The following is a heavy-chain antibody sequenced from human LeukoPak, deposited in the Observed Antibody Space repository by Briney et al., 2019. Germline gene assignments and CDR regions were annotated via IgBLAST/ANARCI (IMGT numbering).Heavy chain of an antibody. CDR3: ARHVRYSSSWSGDFDY. CDR1: GGSISSYY. D-gene: IGHD6-13*01. CDR2: IYYSGST. J-gene: IGHJ4*02. V-gene: IGHV4-59*08. Sequence: KPSETLSLTCTVSGGSISSYYWSWIRQPPGKGLEWIGYIYYSGSTNYNPSLKSRVTISVDTSKNQFPLKLSSVTAADTAVYYCARHVRYSSSWSGDFDYWGQGTLVTVSS.